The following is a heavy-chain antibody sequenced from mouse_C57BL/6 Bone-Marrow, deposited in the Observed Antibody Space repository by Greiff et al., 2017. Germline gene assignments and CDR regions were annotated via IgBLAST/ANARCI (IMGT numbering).Heavy chain of an antibody. CDR3: ARPDDYAWFAY. CDR2: ISSGSSTV. J-gene: IGHJ3*01. CDR1: GFTFSDYG. Sequence: EVKLQESGGGLVKPGGSLKLSCAASGFTFSDYGMHWVRQAPEKGLEWVAYISSGSSTVYYADTVKGRFTISRDNDKNTLFLQMTSLRSEDTAMYYCARPDDYAWFAYWGQGTLVTVAA. D-gene: IGHD2-4*01. V-gene: IGHV5-17*01.